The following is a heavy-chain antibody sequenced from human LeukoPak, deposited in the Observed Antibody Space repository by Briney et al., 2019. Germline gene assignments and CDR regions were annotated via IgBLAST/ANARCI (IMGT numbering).Heavy chain of an antibody. CDR1: GFTFSDYY. CDR2: ISSSSSYI. CDR3: AISSGWYIDY. D-gene: IGHD6-19*01. J-gene: IGHJ4*02. Sequence: PGGSLRLSCAASGFTFSDYYMNWVRQAPGKGLEWVSSISSSSSYIYYADSVKGRFTISRDNAKNSLYLQMNSLRAEDTAVYYCAISSGWYIDYWGQGTLVTVSS. V-gene: IGHV3-21*01.